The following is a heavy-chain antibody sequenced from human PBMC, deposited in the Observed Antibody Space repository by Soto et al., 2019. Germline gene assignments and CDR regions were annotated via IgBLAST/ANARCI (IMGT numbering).Heavy chain of an antibody. D-gene: IGHD3-10*01. CDR2: IIPLFGTA. CDR3: ARALEEIYCGSGSYPRWFDS. CDR1: GGTFSSYA. V-gene: IGHV1-69*13. Sequence: PVKVSCKASGGTFSSYAISWVRQAPGQGLEWMGGIIPLFGTANYAQKFQGRATITADESTSTAYMELSSLRSEETAVYYCARALEEIYCGSGSYPRWFDSWGQGTRGTV. J-gene: IGHJ5*01.